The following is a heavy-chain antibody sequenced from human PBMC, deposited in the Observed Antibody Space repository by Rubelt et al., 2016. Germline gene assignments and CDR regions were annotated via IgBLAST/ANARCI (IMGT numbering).Heavy chain of an antibody. Sequence: QVQLVESGGGVVQPGRSLRLSCAASGFIFRSYGMYWVRQAPGKGLEWVAGIWHDGSKKYYSESVKGRFTISRDDDENSVSLQMSHLRVEDTATYFWAREQYSSPSFFDSWGQGTLVTVS. J-gene: IGHJ4*02. CDR2: IWHDGSKK. CDR1: GFIFRSYG. V-gene: IGHV3-33*01. D-gene: IGHD5-18*01. CDR3: AREQYSSPSFFDS.